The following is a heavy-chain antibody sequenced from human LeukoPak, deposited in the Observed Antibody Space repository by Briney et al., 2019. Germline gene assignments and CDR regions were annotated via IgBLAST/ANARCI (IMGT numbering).Heavy chain of an antibody. CDR3: ARHVPAAIYFDY. V-gene: IGHV4-39*01. D-gene: IGHD2-2*01. Sequence: PSETLSLTCTVSGGSISSSSYYWGWIRQPPGKGLEWIGSIYYSGSTFYNPSLKSRVTISVDTSKNQFSLKLSSVTAADTAVYYCARHVPAAIYFDYWGQGTLVTVSS. CDR1: GGSISSSSYY. J-gene: IGHJ4*02. CDR2: IYYSGST.